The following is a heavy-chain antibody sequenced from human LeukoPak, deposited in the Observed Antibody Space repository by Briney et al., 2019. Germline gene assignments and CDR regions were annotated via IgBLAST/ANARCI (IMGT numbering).Heavy chain of an antibody. CDR2: INPNSGDT. CDR1: GYTFTDYY. J-gene: IGHJ3*02. V-gene: IGHV1-2*02. D-gene: IGHD6-13*01. CDR3: ARVIAAAFDI. Sequence: ASVKVSCKASGYTFTDYYMHWVRQAPGQGLEWVGWINPNSGDTNYAQKFQGRVTMTRDTSISTAYMELSRLRSDDTAVYYCARVIAAAFDIWGQGTMVTVSS.